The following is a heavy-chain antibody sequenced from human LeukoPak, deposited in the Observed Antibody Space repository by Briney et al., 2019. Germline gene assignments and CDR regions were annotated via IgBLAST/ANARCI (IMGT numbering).Heavy chain of an antibody. CDR1: GYTFTDYY. J-gene: IGHJ4*02. CDR2: MNPNSGNT. CDR3: ARGSYSSSAGFDY. V-gene: IGHV1-8*03. Sequence: GVSVKVSCKASGYTFTDYYMQWVRQAPGQGLEWMGWMNPNSGNTGYAQKFQGRVTITRNTSISTAYMELSSLRSEDTAVYYCARGSYSSSAGFDYWGQGTLVTVSS. D-gene: IGHD6-6*01.